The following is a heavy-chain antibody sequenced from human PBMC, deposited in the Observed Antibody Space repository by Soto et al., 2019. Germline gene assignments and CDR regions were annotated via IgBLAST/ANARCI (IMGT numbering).Heavy chain of an antibody. J-gene: IGHJ2*01. D-gene: IGHD3-16*01. Sequence: EVQLVESGGGLVQPGGSLRLSCVASGFIFSSYTMNWVRQAPGKGLEWVSYISSGSSAIYYADSVKGRFTISRDNAKNSLYLQTDSRRDEDTAVYYGAREFGSYNDWYFDLWGRSTLVTVSS. CDR1: GFIFSSYT. CDR2: ISSGSSAI. V-gene: IGHV3-48*02. CDR3: AREFGSYNDWYFDL.